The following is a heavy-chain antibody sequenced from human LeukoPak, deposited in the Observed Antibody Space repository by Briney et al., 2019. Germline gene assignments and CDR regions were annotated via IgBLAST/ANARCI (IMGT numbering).Heavy chain of an antibody. CDR2: IDWDDDK. CDR3: ARGSGYSRFDY. D-gene: IGHD3-22*01. J-gene: IGHJ4*02. V-gene: IGHV2-70*04. Sequence: SGPALVNPTPPLTLTCTFSGFSLTTTGMRVMWIRQPPGKALEWLARIDWDDDKFYSASLKTRLTISKDTYKNQVVLTMTNMDPVDTATYYCARGSGYSRFDYWGQGTLVTGSS. CDR1: GFSLTTTGMR.